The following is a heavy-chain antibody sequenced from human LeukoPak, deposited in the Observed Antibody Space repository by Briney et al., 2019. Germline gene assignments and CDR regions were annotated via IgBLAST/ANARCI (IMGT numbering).Heavy chain of an antibody. CDR1: GYTFTSYG. V-gene: IGHV1-18*01. CDR3: ARVGYYDFWSGYSAFDY. D-gene: IGHD3-3*01. Sequence: ASVKVSCKASGYTFTSYGISWVRQAPGQGLEWMGWISAYNGNTNYAQKLQGRVTMTTDASTSTAYMEQRSLRSDDTAVYYRARVGYYDFWSGYSAFDYWGQGTLVTVSS. J-gene: IGHJ4*02. CDR2: ISAYNGNT.